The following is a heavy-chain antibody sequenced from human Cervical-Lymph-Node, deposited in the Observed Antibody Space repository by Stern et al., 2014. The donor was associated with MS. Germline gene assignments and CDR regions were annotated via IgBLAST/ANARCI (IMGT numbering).Heavy chain of an antibody. CDR3: AREDTLTY. J-gene: IGHJ4*02. CDR2: INTNTGNP. V-gene: IGHV7-4-1*02. CDR1: GYIFTEYA. D-gene: IGHD4-17*01. Sequence: QVQLVQSGSELKKPGASVTVSCKASGYIFTEYAINWVRQAPGQGPEWMGWINTNTGNPTYAQGFTGRFVFSLDTSVSTAYLQINSLKADDTAVNYCAREDTLTYWGQGTLVTVSS.